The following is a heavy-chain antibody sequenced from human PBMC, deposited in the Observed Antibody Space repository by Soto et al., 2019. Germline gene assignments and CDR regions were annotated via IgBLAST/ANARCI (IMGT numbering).Heavy chain of an antibody. V-gene: IGHV1-46*01. CDR1: GYTFINYY. J-gene: IGHJ6*02. Sequence: ASVKVSCKSSGYTFINYYVHWVRQAPGQGLEWMGMINPSGGRTTYPQKFQGRVTMTRDTSTSTVYVELSSLRSDDTAVYYCAKVITTDISYWYGMDVWGQGTTVTVSS. CDR3: AKVITTDISYWYGMDV. D-gene: IGHD1-26*01. CDR2: INPSGGRT.